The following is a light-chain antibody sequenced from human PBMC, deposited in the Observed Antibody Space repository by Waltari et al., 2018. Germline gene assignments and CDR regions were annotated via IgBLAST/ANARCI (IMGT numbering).Light chain of an antibody. J-gene: IGKJ1*01. Sequence: DIQMTQFPSSVSASVGDRVTITCRASQGISSGLDWYQQKPGKAPKLLIYAASLLQSGVPSRFSGSGSGTDFSLTISSLQPEDFATYYCQQSNSFPWTFGQGTKVEIK. CDR1: QGISSG. CDR2: AAS. CDR3: QQSNSFPWT. V-gene: IGKV1-12*01.